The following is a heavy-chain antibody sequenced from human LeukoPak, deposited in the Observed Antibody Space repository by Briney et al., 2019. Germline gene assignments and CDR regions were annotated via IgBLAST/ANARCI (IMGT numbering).Heavy chain of an antibody. Sequence: ASVNVSCKASGYTFTSYYMHWVRQAPGQGLEWMGIINPSGGSTSYAQKFQGRVTMTRDTSTSTVYMELSSLRSEDTAVYYCAAWLPANNAFDIWGQGTMVTVSS. CDR3: AAWLPANNAFDI. J-gene: IGHJ3*02. V-gene: IGHV1-46*01. D-gene: IGHD4/OR15-4a*01. CDR2: INPSGGST. CDR1: GYTFTSYY.